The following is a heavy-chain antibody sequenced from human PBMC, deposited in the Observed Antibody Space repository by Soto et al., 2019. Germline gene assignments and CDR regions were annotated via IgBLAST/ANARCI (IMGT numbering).Heavy chain of an antibody. J-gene: IGHJ4*02. Sequence: ASVKVSCKASGYTFTSYGISWVRQAPGQGLEWMGRISAYNGSTNYAQKLQGRVTMTTDTSTSTAYMELRSLRSDDTAVYYCARENSSGWRRDYFDYWGQGTLVPVSS. D-gene: IGHD6-19*01. CDR1: GYTFTSYG. CDR2: ISAYNGST. V-gene: IGHV1-18*01. CDR3: ARENSSGWRRDYFDY.